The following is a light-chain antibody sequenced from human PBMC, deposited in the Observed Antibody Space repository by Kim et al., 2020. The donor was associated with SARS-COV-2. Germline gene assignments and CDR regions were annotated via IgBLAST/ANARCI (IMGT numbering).Light chain of an antibody. V-gene: IGLV4-69*01. CDR2: VNSDGSH. CDR3: QAWGTAIRV. Sequence: QPVLTQSPSASASLGASVKLTCTLSSGHSSYAITWLQQQPEKGPRYLMKVNSDGSHNKGDGIPDRFSGSSSGAERYLTISSLQSEDEADYYCQAWGTAIRVFGGGTQLTVL. CDR1: SGHSSYA. J-gene: IGLJ3*02.